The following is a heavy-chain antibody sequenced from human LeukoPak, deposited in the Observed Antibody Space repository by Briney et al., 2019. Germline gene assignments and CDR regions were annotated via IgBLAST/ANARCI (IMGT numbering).Heavy chain of an antibody. V-gene: IGHV4-39*07. CDR2: VYYSGLT. Sequence: SETLSLTCTVSGGSINSSNYNWGWIRQPPRRGPEWLANVYYSGLTYYNSSLKSRVSISVDTSKNQFSLKLTSVTAADTAVYYCAREIVVVPAAIDPMLRPSYRYFDLWGRGTLVTVSS. D-gene: IGHD2-2*02. J-gene: IGHJ2*01. CDR3: AREIVVVPAAIDPMLRPSYRYFDL. CDR1: GGSINSSNYN.